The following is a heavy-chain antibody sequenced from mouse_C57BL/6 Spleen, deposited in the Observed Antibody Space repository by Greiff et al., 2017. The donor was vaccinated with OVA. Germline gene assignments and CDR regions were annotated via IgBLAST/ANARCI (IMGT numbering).Heavy chain of an antibody. Sequence: DVQLQESGPELVKPGASVKIPCKASGYTFTDYNMDWVKQSHGKSLEWIGDINPNNGGTIYNQKFKGKATLTVDKSSSTAYMELRSLTSEDTAVYYCARSAITTVVEGYFDVWGTGTTVTVSS. CDR1: GYTFTDYN. CDR2: INPNNGGT. D-gene: IGHD1-1*01. J-gene: IGHJ1*03. CDR3: ARSAITTVVEGYFDV. V-gene: IGHV1-18*01.